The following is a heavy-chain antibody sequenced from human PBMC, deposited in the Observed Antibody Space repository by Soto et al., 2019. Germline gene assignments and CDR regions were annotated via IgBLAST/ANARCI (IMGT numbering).Heavy chain of an antibody. J-gene: IGHJ6*02. V-gene: IGHV3-53*04. CDR3: ARVDRRGYSGYDPPPYYYYGMDL. CDR1: GFTVSSNY. D-gene: IGHD5-12*01. Sequence: EVQLVESGGGLVQPGGSLRLSCVVSGFTVSSNYMSWVRQAPGKGLEWVSFIYSDGSTYYADSVKGRFTLSRLSSKNTLFLQKHSLRAEDPALYSCARVDRRGYSGYDPPPYYYYGMDLWGQGTTVTVSS. CDR2: IYSDGST.